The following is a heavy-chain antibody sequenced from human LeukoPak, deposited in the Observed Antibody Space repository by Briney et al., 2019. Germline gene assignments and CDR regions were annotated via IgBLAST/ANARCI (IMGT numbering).Heavy chain of an antibody. J-gene: IGHJ4*02. D-gene: IGHD2-21*02. V-gene: IGHV3-30*18. Sequence: PGRSLRLSCAASGFTFSTYGMHWVRQAPGKGLEWVAVISDDGSNKYSADSVKGRFTISRDNSKNTLYLQMNSLRPEDTAVYYCAKGAYCGGDCYYYFDYWGQGTLVTVSS. CDR2: ISDDGSNK. CDR1: GFTFSTYG. CDR3: AKGAYCGGDCYYYFDY.